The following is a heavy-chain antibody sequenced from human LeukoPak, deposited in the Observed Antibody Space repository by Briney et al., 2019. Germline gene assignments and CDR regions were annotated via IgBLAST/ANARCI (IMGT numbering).Heavy chain of an antibody. Sequence: ASVKVSCQASGYPFTSYDINWVRQVTGQGLEWMGWMNPNSGNTGYAQKFQGRVTFSRNTSITTAYMELSSLRSEDTAVYYCARAIRAVRRGSWFDPWGQGTLVTVSS. V-gene: IGHV1-8*03. CDR2: MNPNSGNT. CDR3: ARAIRAVRRGSWFDP. J-gene: IGHJ5*02. CDR1: GYPFTSYD. D-gene: IGHD6-6*01.